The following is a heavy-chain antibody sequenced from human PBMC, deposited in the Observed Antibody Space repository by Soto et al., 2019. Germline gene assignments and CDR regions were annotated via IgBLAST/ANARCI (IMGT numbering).Heavy chain of an antibody. V-gene: IGHV3-23*01. J-gene: IGHJ4*02. D-gene: IGHD3-16*01. CDR1: GFTFSNYA. CDR2: ISGSGGRS. Sequence: EVQLLDSGGGLVQPGGSLRLSCAASGFTFSNYAMTWARQGPGKPLARLPGISGSGGRSYYADSVKGRFTISRDNSKSTLYLQMNSLRAEDTAVYYCAKAYFVWSSEQPYYFDYWGQGTLVTVSS. CDR3: AKAYFVWSSEQPYYFDY.